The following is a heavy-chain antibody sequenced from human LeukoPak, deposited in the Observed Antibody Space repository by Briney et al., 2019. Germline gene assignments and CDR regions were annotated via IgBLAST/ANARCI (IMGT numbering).Heavy chain of an antibody. Sequence: ASVKVSCKASGYTFTSYGISWVRQAPGQGLEWMGWISPYNGNTNYAQKLQGRVTMTTDTSTSTVYMELRSLRSDDTAVYYCARDYLSRVYSPEYYWGQGTLVTVSS. D-gene: IGHD3-22*01. J-gene: IGHJ4*02. CDR2: ISPYNGNT. CDR3: ARDYLSRVYSPEYY. V-gene: IGHV1-18*01. CDR1: GYTFTSYG.